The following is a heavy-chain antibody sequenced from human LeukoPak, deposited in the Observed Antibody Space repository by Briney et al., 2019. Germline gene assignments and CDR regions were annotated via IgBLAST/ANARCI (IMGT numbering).Heavy chain of an antibody. CDR2: FSAETGNT. CDR1: GFTFSSYG. J-gene: IGHJ3*02. D-gene: IGHD6-19*01. CDR3: AKARRLGSDWDKDAFDI. Sequence: GGSLRLSCAASGFTFSSYGMTWVRQAPGKGLEWVSVFSAETGNTYYADSVKGRFTISRDNSKNTPYLQITSLRAEDTAVYYCAKARRLGSDWDKDAFDIWGQGTMVTVSS. V-gene: IGHV3-23*01.